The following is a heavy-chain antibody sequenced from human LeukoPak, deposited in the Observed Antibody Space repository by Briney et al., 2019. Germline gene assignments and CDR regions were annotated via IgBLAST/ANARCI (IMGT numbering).Heavy chain of an antibody. V-gene: IGHV4-59*08. J-gene: IGHJ4*02. D-gene: IGHD2-2*01. Sequence: SGTLSLTCAVCGGSISSYYWSWIRQPPGKGLEWIGYIYYSGSTYYNPSLKSRVTISVDTSKNQFSLKLSSVTAADTAVYYCARSRLNVVVPAAPPDYFDYWGQGTLVTVSS. CDR2: IYYSGST. CDR1: GGSISSYY. CDR3: ARSRLNVVVPAAPPDYFDY.